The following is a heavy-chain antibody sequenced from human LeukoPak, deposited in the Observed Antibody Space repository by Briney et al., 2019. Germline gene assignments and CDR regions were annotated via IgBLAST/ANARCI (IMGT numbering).Heavy chain of an antibody. CDR3: ARDLAYSRLDY. V-gene: IGHV3-7*01. D-gene: IGHD5-18*01. CDR2: INPDGNKK. J-gene: IGHJ4*02. CDR1: GFTFSTYW. Sequence: GGSLRLSCAASGFTFSTYWMHWVRQAPGKGLEWVASINPDGNKKYSADSVKGRFTISRDNAENSLYLQMNSLRVEDTAFYYCARDLAYSRLDYWGQGMLVTVSS.